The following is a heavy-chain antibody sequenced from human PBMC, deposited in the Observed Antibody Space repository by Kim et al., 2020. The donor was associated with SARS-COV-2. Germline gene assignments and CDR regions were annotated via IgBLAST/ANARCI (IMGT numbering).Heavy chain of an antibody. CDR2: TI. D-gene: IGHD7-27*01. Sequence: TIYYADSVKGRFTISRDNAKNSLYLQMNSLRAEDTAVYYCARVQSGEIDYWGQGTLVTVSS. V-gene: IGHV3-48*04. J-gene: IGHJ4*02. CDR3: ARVQSGEIDY.